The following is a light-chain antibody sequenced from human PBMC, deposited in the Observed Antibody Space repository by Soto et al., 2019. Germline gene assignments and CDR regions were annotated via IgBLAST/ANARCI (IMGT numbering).Light chain of an antibody. CDR3: AAWDDSLSGVV. V-gene: IGLV1-47*01. CDR1: SSNFGTFY. Sequence: QSVLTQPPSASGTPGQRVTISCSGSSSNFGTFYVSWYQQLPGTAPKLLIYRSSQRPSGVPDRFSGSKSGTSASLAISGLRSEDEANYYCAAWDDSLSGVVFGGGTKVTVL. CDR2: RSS. J-gene: IGLJ2*01.